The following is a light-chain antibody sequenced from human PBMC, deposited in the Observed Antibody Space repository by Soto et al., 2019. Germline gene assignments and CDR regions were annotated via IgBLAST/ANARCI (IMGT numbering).Light chain of an antibody. CDR3: QSYDSNLGGYVV. Sequence: QSVLTQPPSVSGAPGQRVTISCTGSSSNIGAGYDVHWYQQLPGTAPKLLIYGNSNRPSGVPDRFSGSQSGTSASLAITGLQAEDEADYYCQSYDSNLGGYVVFGGGTKLNVL. J-gene: IGLJ2*01. CDR1: SSNIGAGYD. V-gene: IGLV1-40*01. CDR2: GNS.